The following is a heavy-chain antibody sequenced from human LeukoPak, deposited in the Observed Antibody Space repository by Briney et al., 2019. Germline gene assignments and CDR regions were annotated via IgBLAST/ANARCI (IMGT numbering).Heavy chain of an antibody. Sequence: PSETLSLTCAVYGGSFSGYYRSWIRQPPGKGLEWIGEINHSGSTNYNPSLKSRVTISVDTSKNQFSLKLSSVTAADTAVYYCARARIAVAGPYGNWGQGTLVTVSS. V-gene: IGHV4-34*01. CDR2: INHSGST. CDR3: ARARIAVAGPYGN. D-gene: IGHD6-19*01. CDR1: GGSFSGYY. J-gene: IGHJ4*02.